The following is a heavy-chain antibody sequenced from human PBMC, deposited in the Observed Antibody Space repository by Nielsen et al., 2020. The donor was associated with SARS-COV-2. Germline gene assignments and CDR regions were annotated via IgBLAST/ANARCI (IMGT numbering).Heavy chain of an antibody. J-gene: IGHJ4*02. D-gene: IGHD3-10*01. CDR1: GFTFSSYS. CDR3: AREHGSGSYYFDY. Sequence: GGSLRLSCAASGFTFSSYSMNWVRQAPGKGLEWVSSISSSSSYIYYADSVKGRFTISRDNAKNSLYLQMNSLRAEDTAVYYCAREHGSGSYYFDYWGQGTLVTVSS. V-gene: IGHV3-21*04. CDR2: ISSSSSYI.